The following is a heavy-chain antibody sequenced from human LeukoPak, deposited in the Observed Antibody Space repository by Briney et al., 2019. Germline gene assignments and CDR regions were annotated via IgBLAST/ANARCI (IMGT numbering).Heavy chain of an antibody. J-gene: IGHJ4*02. Sequence: SVKVSCKASGGTFSSYTISWVRQAPGQGLEWMGRIIPILGIANYAQKFQGRVTITAGKSTSTAYMELSSLRSEDTAVYYCARPRGSSSAAGFDYWGQGTLVTVSS. CDR1: GGTFSSYT. V-gene: IGHV1-69*02. CDR2: IIPILGIA. CDR3: ARPRGSSSAAGFDY. D-gene: IGHD6-6*01.